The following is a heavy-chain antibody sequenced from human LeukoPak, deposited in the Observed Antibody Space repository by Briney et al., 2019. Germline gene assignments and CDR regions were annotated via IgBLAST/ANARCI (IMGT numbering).Heavy chain of an antibody. J-gene: IGHJ3*02. CDR3: AREGDSSGYAGAFNM. V-gene: IGHV3-74*01. Sequence: GGSLRLSCAASGFTFNNYWIHWVRQVPGKGLVWVSRINNDGSSASYVDSVKGRFTISRDNAKNTLFLQMNSLRAEDTAVYYCAREGDSSGYAGAFNMWGQGTVVTVSS. CDR1: GFTFNNYW. CDR2: INNDGSSA. D-gene: IGHD3-22*01.